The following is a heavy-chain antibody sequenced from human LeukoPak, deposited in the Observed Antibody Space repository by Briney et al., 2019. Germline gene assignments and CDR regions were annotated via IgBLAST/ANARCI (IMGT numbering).Heavy chain of an antibody. J-gene: IGHJ4*02. V-gene: IGHV3-74*01. CDR1: GFTFSSYW. D-gene: IGHD3-10*01. CDR2: INSDGSST. Sequence: PGGSLRLSCAASGFTFSSYWMHWVRQAPGKGLVWVSRINSDGSSTIYADSVKGRFTISRDNAKNTLHLQMNSLRAEDTAVYYCARGARGSGTASDYWGQGTLVTVSS. CDR3: ARGARGSGTASDY.